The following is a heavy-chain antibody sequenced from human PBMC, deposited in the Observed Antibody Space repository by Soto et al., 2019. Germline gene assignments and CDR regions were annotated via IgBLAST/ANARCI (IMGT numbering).Heavy chain of an antibody. CDR3: AHRRMIPGTTINWFDP. J-gene: IGHJ5*02. CDR1: GFSLSTSGVG. V-gene: IGHV2-5*02. D-gene: IGHD1-7*01. Sequence: QITLKESGPTLVKPTQTLTLTCTFSGFSLSTSGVGVGWIRQPPGKALEWLALIYWDDDKRYSPSLKSRLTITKDTSKNQVVLTMTNMDPVDTATYYCAHRRMIPGTTINWFDPWGQGTLVTFSS. CDR2: IYWDDDK.